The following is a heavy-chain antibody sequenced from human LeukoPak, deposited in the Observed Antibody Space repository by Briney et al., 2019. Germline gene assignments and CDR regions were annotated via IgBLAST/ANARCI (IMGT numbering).Heavy chain of an antibody. J-gene: IGHJ4*02. V-gene: IGHV3-21*01. CDR2: ITSSNSM. Sequence: PGGSLRLSCAASGFIFNSYSMNWVRQAPGKGLEWVSSITSSNSMYYADSVKGRFTISRDNTKNSQFLQMNSLRAEDTAVYYCAAGSGAAWLFDHWGQGTLVTVSS. CDR3: AAGSGAAWLFDH. CDR1: GFIFNSYS. D-gene: IGHD5-12*01.